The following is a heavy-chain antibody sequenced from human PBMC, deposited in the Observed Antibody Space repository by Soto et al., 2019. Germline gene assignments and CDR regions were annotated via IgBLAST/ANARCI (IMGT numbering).Heavy chain of an antibody. CDR3: AREDDGGDRDYYGLDV. CDR1: GGSISSDNYH. D-gene: IGHD2-21*02. Sequence: QVQLQQSGPGLVKPSQTLSLTCTVSGGSISSDNYHWTWIRQSPGKGLEWIGYIYDSGSIFYNPSFKSRVTISVDTSKNQFSLQLSSVTAADTAVYFCAREDDGGDRDYYGLDVWGQGTTVTVSS. J-gene: IGHJ6*02. V-gene: IGHV4-30-4*08. CDR2: IYDSGSI.